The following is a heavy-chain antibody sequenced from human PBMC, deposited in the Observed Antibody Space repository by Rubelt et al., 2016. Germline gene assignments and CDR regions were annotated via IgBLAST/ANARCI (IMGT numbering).Heavy chain of an antibody. CDR3: ATDDGGNAVRFDY. V-gene: IGHV3-23*01. CDR2: ISASGGST. D-gene: IGHD4-23*01. Sequence: EVQLLESGGGLVQPGGSLRLSCAASGFTFTTAGMTWIRQAPGKGLEWVSTISASGGSTYYADSVKGRFTISRDNAKNSLYLQMNSLRDEDTAVYYCATDDGGNAVRFDYWGQGTLVTVSS. J-gene: IGHJ4*02. CDR1: GFTFTTAG.